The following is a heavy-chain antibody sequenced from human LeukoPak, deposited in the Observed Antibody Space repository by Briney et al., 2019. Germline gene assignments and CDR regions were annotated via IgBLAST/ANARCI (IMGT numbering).Heavy chain of an antibody. Sequence: SVKVSCKASGGTFSSYAISWVRQAPGQGLKWMGGIIPIFGTANYAQKFQGRVTITTDESTSTAYMELSSLRSEDTAVYYCARDRGYSGYDFSGFDYWGQGTLVTVSS. CDR1: GGTFSSYA. D-gene: IGHD5-12*01. CDR2: IIPIFGTA. CDR3: ARDRGYSGYDFSGFDY. V-gene: IGHV1-69*05. J-gene: IGHJ4*02.